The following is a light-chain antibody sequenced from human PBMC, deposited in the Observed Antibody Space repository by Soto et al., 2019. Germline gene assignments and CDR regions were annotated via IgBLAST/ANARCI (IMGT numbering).Light chain of an antibody. Sequence: EIVLTQSPGTLSLSPGERATLSCRASQSVSSSYLAWYQQKPGQAPRLLIYGASSRATGIPDRFSGSGSGTDFTLTISRLEPEDFAAYYCQQYGSSLPFGGGTKADIK. J-gene: IGKJ4*02. CDR2: GAS. CDR3: QQYGSSLP. CDR1: QSVSSSY. V-gene: IGKV3-20*01.